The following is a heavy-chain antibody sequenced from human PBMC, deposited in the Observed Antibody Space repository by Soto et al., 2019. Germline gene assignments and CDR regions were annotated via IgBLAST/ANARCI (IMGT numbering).Heavy chain of an antibody. J-gene: IGHJ6*02. V-gene: IGHV3-23*01. CDR3: ARGPSGMDV. Sequence: SLKISCAASGFTFGTYAMNWVRQAPGKGLEWVSTITDVGDPTYYADSVKGRFTISRDNSKNTLFLQMNSLRAEDTAVYYCARGPSGMDVWGQGTTVTVSS. CDR2: ITDVGDPT. CDR1: GFTFGTYA.